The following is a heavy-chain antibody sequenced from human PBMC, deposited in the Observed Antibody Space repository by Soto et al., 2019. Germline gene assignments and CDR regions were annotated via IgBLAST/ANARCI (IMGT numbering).Heavy chain of an antibody. D-gene: IGHD3-10*01. CDR3: ARARYHASGSRTSYYFDY. V-gene: IGHV4-30-2*01. J-gene: IGHJ4*02. CDR2: IYHSGST. Sequence: QLQLQESGSGLVKPSQTLSLTCAVSGGSISSGGYSWSWIRQPPGKGLEWIGYIYHSGSTYYNPSLKSRVTISVDRSKNQFSLKLSSVTAADTAVYYCARARYHASGSRTSYYFDYWGQGTLVTVSS. CDR1: GGSISSGGYS.